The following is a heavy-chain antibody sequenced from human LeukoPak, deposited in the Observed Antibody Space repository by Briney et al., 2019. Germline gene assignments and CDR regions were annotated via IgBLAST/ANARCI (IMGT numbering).Heavy chain of an antibody. CDR2: IGTSGSTK. CDR1: GFXFSSYE. J-gene: IGHJ4*01. CDR3: ASEKAKSGDSFDY. V-gene: IGHV3-48*03. D-gene: IGHD7-27*01. Sequence: GGSLRLSCAASGFXFSSYEINWVRQAPGKGQQWVSSIGTSGSTKYADSVKGRFTISRDNAKNSLYLQMNSLRAEDTAVYYCASEKAKSGDSFDYWGHGTLVTVSS.